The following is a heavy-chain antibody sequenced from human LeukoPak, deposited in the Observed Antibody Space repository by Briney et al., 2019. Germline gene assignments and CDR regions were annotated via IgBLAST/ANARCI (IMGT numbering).Heavy chain of an antibody. J-gene: IGHJ3*02. D-gene: IGHD2-2*01. V-gene: IGHV3-74*01. CDR3: ATNTYADYVSFDI. Sequence: GGSLRLSCAASGFTFRNYWMHCVRQAPGKGLVWVSRINSDASSKSYADSVKGRFTISRDNAKNTLYLQMNSLRAEDTAMYYCATNTYADYVSFDIWGQGTMVTVSS. CDR2: INSDASSK. CDR1: GFTFRNYW.